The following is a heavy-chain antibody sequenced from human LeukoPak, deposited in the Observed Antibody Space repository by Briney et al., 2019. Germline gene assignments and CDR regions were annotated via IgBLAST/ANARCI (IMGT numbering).Heavy chain of an antibody. CDR1: GGTFSDYS. CDR3: ARDRPRARYFDY. D-gene: IGHD2-15*01. V-gene: IGHV1-69*04. Sequence: ASVKVSCKASGGTFSDYSISWVRQAPGQGLEWMGRIIPILNVPNYAQKFEGRLTITADKSTSTAYMELSSLKSADTAVYFCARDRPRARYFDYWGQGTPVTVSS. J-gene: IGHJ4*02. CDR2: IIPILNVP.